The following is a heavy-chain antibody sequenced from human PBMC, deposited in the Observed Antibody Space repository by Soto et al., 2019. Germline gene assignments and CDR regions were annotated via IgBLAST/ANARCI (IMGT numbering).Heavy chain of an antibody. CDR1: GFTFSGSA. CDR3: TRFVCLGGSCHTDYFDY. CDR2: IRSKANSYAT. J-gene: IGHJ4*02. D-gene: IGHD2-15*01. V-gene: IGHV3-73*01. Sequence: PGGSLRLSCAASGFTFSGSAMHWVRQASGKGLEWVGRIRSKANSYATAYAASVKGRFTISRDDSKNTAYLQMNSLKTEDTAVYYCTRFVCLGGSCHTDYFDYWGQGTLVTVSS.